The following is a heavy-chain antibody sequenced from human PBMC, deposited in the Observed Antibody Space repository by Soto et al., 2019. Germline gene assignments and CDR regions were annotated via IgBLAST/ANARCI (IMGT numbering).Heavy chain of an antibody. CDR2: MNPNSGNT. D-gene: IGHD3-3*01. Sequence: QVQLVQSGAEVKKPGASVKVSCKASGYTFTSYDINWVRQATGQGLEWMGWMNPNSGNTGYAQKFQGRVTMTRNTSISTAYMELSSLRSEDTVVYYCARGYDFWSGYYTPNYYYYMDVWGKGTTVTVSS. CDR1: GYTFTSYD. V-gene: IGHV1-8*01. CDR3: ARGYDFWSGYYTPNYYYYMDV. J-gene: IGHJ6*03.